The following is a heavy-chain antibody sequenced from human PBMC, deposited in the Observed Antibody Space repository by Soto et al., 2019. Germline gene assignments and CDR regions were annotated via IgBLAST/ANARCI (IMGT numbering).Heavy chain of an antibody. J-gene: IGHJ4*02. D-gene: IGHD2-2*01. Sequence: QVQLQESGPGLVKPSQTLSLTCTVSGGSISNADYYWSWVRQPPGKGLEWIGYIYYSGSTYYNPSLKSLATITLDSSNTQFSLKLSSVTAADTALYYCARVLLASVAKYNFDYWGQGTLVTVSS. CDR2: IYYSGST. CDR3: ARVLLASVAKYNFDY. CDR1: GGSISNADYY. V-gene: IGHV4-30-4*01.